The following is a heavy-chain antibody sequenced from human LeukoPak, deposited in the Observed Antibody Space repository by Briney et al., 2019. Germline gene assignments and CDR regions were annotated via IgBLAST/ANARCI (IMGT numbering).Heavy chain of an antibody. CDR1: GGTFSSYA. Sequence: ASVKVSCKASGGTFSSYAISWVRQAPGQGLEWMGGIIPIFGTANYAQKFQGRVTITADESTSTAYLELPSLRSDDSAVYYCARLGTIMIPHYWGQGTLVTVAS. D-gene: IGHD7-27*01. CDR2: IIPIFGTA. V-gene: IGHV1-69*13. J-gene: IGHJ4*02. CDR3: ARLGTIMIPHY.